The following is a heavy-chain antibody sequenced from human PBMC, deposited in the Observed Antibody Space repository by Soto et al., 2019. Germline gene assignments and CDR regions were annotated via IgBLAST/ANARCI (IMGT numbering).Heavy chain of an antibody. Sequence: HGESLKISCTASGYSFTSYWISWVCQMPGKGPEWMGRIDPSDSYTNYSPSFQGHVTISADKSISTAYLQWSSLKASDTAMYYCARHGADIVVVPAATNHWFDPWGQGTLVTAS. V-gene: IGHV5-10-1*01. CDR3: ARHGADIVVVPAATNHWFDP. CDR1: GYSFTSYW. CDR2: IDPSDSYT. J-gene: IGHJ5*02. D-gene: IGHD2-2*01.